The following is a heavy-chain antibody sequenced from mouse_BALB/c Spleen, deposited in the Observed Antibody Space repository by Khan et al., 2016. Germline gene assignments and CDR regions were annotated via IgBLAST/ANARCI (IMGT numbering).Heavy chain of an antibody. D-gene: IGHD1-1*01. J-gene: IGHJ1*01. V-gene: IGHV7-3*02. Sequence: EVELVESGGGLVQPGGSLRLSCATSGFTFTDYYMSWVRQPPGKALEWLGFIRNKANGYTTAYSASVKGRFTISRDNSKSILYLQMNTLRAEDSATYYCARDYTTVVAHWYFDVWGAGTTVTVSS. CDR3: ARDYTTVVAHWYFDV. CDR1: GFTFTDYY. CDR2: IRNKANGYTT.